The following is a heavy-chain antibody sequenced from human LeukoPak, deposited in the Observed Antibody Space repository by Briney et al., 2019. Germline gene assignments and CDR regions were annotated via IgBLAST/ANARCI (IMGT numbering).Heavy chain of an antibody. Sequence: GGSLRLSCAASGFTFSSYAMSWVRQAPGKGLEWVSAISGSGGSTYYADSVKGRFTISRDNSKNTLYLQMNSLRAEDTAVYYCAKGPYGSGSSINWFDPWGQGTLATVSS. CDR2: ISGSGGST. CDR3: AKGPYGSGSSINWFDP. D-gene: IGHD3-10*01. J-gene: IGHJ5*02. V-gene: IGHV3-23*01. CDR1: GFTFSSYA.